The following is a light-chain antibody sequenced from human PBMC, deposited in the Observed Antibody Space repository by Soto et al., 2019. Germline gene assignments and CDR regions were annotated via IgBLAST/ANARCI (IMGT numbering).Light chain of an antibody. CDR1: QGISSW. J-gene: IGKJ4*01. CDR2: AAS. V-gene: IGKV1D-12*01. Sequence: DIQMTQSPSSVSASVGDRVTITCRASQGISSWVAWYQQKPGKAPKLLIYAASSLQSGVPSRFSGSGYGTDFTLTISSLQPEDFATYYCQQANSFPLTFGGGTKVEIK. CDR3: QQANSFPLT.